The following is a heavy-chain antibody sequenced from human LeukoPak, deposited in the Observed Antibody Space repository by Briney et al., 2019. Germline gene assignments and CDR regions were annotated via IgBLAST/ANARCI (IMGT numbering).Heavy chain of an antibody. D-gene: IGHD2-8*01. CDR1: GGSISSNSYY. V-gene: IGHV4-39*01. CDR3: AVYASLYFDY. Sequence: PSETLSLTXTVSGGSISSNSYYWGWIRQPPGKGLEWIGSIYYSGSTYYNPSLKSRVTMSVGTSKNQFSLKLSSVTAADTAVYYCAVYASLYFDYWGQGTLVTVSS. J-gene: IGHJ4*02. CDR2: IYYSGST.